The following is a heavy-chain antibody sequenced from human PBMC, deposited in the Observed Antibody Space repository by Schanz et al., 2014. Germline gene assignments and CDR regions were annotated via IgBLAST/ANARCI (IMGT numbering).Heavy chain of an antibody. V-gene: IGHV3-53*01. J-gene: IGHJ3*01. CDR1: GFTVNTNY. CDR3: ARDGGRDGYNLAFDV. D-gene: IGHD5-12*01. CDR2: MYINSGST. Sequence: EVQLVESGGGLIQPGGSLRLSCAVSGFTVNTNYMSWVRQAPGKGLEWISSMYINSGSTHYADSVKVRFIISRDSSKNTLLLQMNTLTAEATDLYFCARDGGRDGYNLAFDVWGQGTLVTVSS.